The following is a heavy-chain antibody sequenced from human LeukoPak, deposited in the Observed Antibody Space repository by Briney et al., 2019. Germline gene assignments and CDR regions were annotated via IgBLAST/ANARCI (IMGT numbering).Heavy chain of an antibody. CDR1: GVPISSRSYY. CDR3: ARDHNVASPYYYDSSGYTDY. CDR2: IYYSGST. D-gene: IGHD3-22*01. J-gene: IGHJ4*02. Sequence: SETLSLTCSVSGVPISSRSYYWSWIRQPPGKGLEWIGYIYYSGSTNYNPSLKSRVTISVDTSKNQFSLKLSSVTAADTAVYYCARDHNVASPYYYDSSGYTDYWGQGTLVTVSS. V-gene: IGHV4-61*01.